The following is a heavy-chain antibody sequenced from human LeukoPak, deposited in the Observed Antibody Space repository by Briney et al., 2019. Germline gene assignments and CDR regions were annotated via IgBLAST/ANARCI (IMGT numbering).Heavy chain of an antibody. J-gene: IGHJ3*02. Sequence: SETLSLTCTVSGGSISSYYWSWIRQPPGKGLEWIGYIYYSGSTNYNPSLKSRVTISVDTSKNQFSLKLSSVTAADTAVYYCARYTKTLPEDAFDIWGQGTMVTVSS. D-gene: IGHD1-1*01. CDR1: GGSISSYY. CDR3: ARYTKTLPEDAFDI. CDR2: IYYSGST. V-gene: IGHV4-59*12.